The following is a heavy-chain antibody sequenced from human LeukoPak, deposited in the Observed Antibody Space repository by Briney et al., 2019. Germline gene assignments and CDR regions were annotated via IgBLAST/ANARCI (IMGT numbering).Heavy chain of an antibody. D-gene: IGHD1-1*01. Sequence: ASVKVSCKPSGGTINDYAVYWVRQAPGQGLEWMARIIPLFGTVNYAQKLQDRLTVSADKSTNTAHMELSSLRFEDTAIYYCATPPPGYSFSNHYYYMDAWGRGTTVTVSS. CDR3: ATPPPGYSFSNHYYYMDA. V-gene: IGHV1-69*06. J-gene: IGHJ6*03. CDR2: IIPLFGTV. CDR1: GGTINDYA.